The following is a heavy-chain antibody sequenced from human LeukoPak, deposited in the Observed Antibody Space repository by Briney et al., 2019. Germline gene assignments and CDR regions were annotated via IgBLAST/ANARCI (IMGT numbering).Heavy chain of an antibody. D-gene: IGHD5-18*01. CDR2: VYYSGSTNY. Sequence: SETLSLTCTVSGGSIRNYFWSWIRQPPGKGLEWIGYVYYSGSTNYNYNPSLKSRVSISVDTSKSQFSLKLSSVTAADTAVYYCARGGAMVRGFDYWGQGTLVTVSS. CDR3: ARGGAMVRGFDY. V-gene: IGHV4-59*01. CDR1: GGSIRNYF. J-gene: IGHJ4*02.